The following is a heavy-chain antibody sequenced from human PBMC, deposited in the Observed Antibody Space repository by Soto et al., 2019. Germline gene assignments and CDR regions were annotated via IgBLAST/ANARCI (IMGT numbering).Heavy chain of an antibody. V-gene: IGHV3-74*01. Sequence: EVQLVESVGDLVQRGGSLRLSCAASGFPFSSYWMHWVRHTPGKGLDWVARISGDGVTTYYADSVTGRFTVSRDNAKNTLSLQISGLRAEDTAVYYCAREYYGLLTGYYTDYWGQGTLVSVSS. CDR2: ISGDGVTT. CDR3: AREYYGLLTGYYTDY. J-gene: IGHJ4*02. D-gene: IGHD3-9*01. CDR1: GFPFSSYW.